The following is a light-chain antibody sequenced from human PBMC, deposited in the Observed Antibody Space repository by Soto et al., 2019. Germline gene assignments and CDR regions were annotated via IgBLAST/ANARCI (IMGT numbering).Light chain of an antibody. CDR1: QSVRNF. V-gene: IGKV3-11*01. J-gene: IGKJ5*01. CDR3: QQRRNWPT. CDR2: DAS. Sequence: EIVLTQSPATLSLSPGERAALSCRASQSVRNFLAWYQQKPGQAPRLLLYDASNRATGIPDRFSGSGSGTDFTLTISSLEPEDFAVYYCQQRRNWPTFGQGTRLEIK.